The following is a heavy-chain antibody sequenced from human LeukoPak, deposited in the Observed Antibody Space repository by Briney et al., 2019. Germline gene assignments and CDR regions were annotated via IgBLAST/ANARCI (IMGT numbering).Heavy chain of an antibody. CDR1: GGSISSGGYY. V-gene: IGHV4-61*08. CDR2: IYYSGST. CDR3: ARERRGDYVDY. Sequence: SETLSLTCTVSGGSISSGGYYWSWIRQPPGKGLEWIGYIYYSGSTNYNPSLKSRVTISVDASKNQFSLKLSSVTAADTAVYYCARERRGDYVDYWGQGTLVTVSS. J-gene: IGHJ4*02.